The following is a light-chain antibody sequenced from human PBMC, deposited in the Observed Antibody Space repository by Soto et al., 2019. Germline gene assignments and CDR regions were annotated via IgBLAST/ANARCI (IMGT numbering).Light chain of an antibody. Sequence: DIQMTQSPSTLSASVGDRATITFRASQTISSWLAWYQQKPGKAPNLLIYDASTLERGVPSRFSGTGPGTEFTLTIGRLQPDDFATYYCKHYHTSSNTFGQGTRLEIK. CDR1: QTISSW. CDR2: DAS. V-gene: IGKV1-5*01. CDR3: KHYHTSSNT. J-gene: IGKJ5*01.